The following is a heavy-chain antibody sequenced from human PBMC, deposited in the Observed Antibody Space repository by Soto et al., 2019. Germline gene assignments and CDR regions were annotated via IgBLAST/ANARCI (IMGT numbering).Heavy chain of an antibody. V-gene: IGHV3-21*01. CDR2: ISSTTNYI. CDR3: ARESEDLTSNFDY. Sequence: GGSLRLSCAASGFTFTRYSMNWVRQAPGKGLEWVSSISSTTNYIYYADSMKGRFTVSRDNAKNSVYLEMNSLSAEDTAVYYCARESEDLTSNFDYWGQGTPVTVSS. J-gene: IGHJ4*02. CDR1: GFTFTRYS.